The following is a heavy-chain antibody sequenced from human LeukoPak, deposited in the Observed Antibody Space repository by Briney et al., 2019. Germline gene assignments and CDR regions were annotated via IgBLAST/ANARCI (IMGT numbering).Heavy chain of an antibody. CDR1: GFTFSSYA. D-gene: IGHD2-2*01. J-gene: IGHJ4*02. CDR3: AKPPERYCSSTSCYQIFDY. Sequence: GGSLRLSCAASGFTFSSYAMSWVRQAPGKGLEWVSAISGSGGSTYYADSVKGRFTISRDNSKNTLYLQMNSLRAEDTAVYYCAKPPERYCSSTSCYQIFDYWGQGTLVIVSS. V-gene: IGHV3-23*01. CDR2: ISGSGGST.